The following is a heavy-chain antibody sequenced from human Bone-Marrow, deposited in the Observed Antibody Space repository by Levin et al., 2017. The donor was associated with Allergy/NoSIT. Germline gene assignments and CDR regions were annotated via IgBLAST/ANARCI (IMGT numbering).Heavy chain of an antibody. J-gene: IGHJ5*01. CDR3: ARLNYFWSDENWFDS. V-gene: IGHV4-59*02. CDR2: VSHGGIT. Sequence: PSETLSLTCSVSSSSVTTYYWTWIRQPPGRGLEWIGYVSHGGITNYNPSFKSRVTFSVDTSKNQLSMKLRSVTAADTAVYYCARLNYFWSDENWFDSWGQGTLVTVSS. D-gene: IGHD3-3*01. CDR1: SSSVTTYY.